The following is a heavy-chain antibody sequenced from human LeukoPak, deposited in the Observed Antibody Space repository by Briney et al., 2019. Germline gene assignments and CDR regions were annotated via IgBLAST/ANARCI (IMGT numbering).Heavy chain of an antibody. V-gene: IGHV3-23*01. J-gene: IGHJ4*02. CDR2: ISESDGST. CDR3: AKDISQGYTFGSIEEDY. Sequence: GGSLRLSCAASGSTFSRYAMSWVRQAPGKGLEWLTAISESDGSTYYADSVKGRFTISRDNSKNTLYLQMNSLGADDTAVYFCAKDISQGYTFGSIEEDYWGQGTLVTVSS. CDR1: GSTFSRYA. D-gene: IGHD5-18*01.